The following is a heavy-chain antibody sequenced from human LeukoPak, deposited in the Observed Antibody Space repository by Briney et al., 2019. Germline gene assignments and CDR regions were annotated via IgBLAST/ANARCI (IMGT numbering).Heavy chain of an antibody. J-gene: IGHJ6*02. V-gene: IGHV4-59*01. CDR1: GGSISSYY. CDR2: IYYSGST. Sequence: SETLSLTCTVSGGSISSYYWNWIRQPPGKGLEWIGYIYYSGSTNYNPSLKSRVTISVDTSKNQFSLKLSSVTAADTAVYYCARALAAAGTVRHYYYGMDVWGQGTTVTVSS. D-gene: IGHD6-13*01. CDR3: ARALAAAGTVRHYYYGMDV.